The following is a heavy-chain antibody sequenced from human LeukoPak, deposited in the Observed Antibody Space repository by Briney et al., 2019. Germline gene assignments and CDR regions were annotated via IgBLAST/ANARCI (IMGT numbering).Heavy chain of an antibody. D-gene: IGHD1-26*01. Sequence: SETLSLTCTVSGGSISSYYWSWIRQPPGKGLEWIGYIYYSGSTNYNPSLKSRVTISVDTSKNQFSLKLSSVTAADTAVYYCARAMYSRSYYYYYGMDVWGQGTTVTVSS. CDR1: GGSISSYY. V-gene: IGHV4-59*01. CDR3: ARAMYSRSYYYYYGMDV. CDR2: IYYSGST. J-gene: IGHJ6*02.